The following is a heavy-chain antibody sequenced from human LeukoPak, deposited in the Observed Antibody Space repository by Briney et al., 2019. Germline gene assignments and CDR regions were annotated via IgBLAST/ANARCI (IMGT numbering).Heavy chain of an antibody. D-gene: IGHD5-12*01. CDR2: ISWDGTVK. CDR3: AKDSGYDWYYFDY. Sequence: PGGSLRLSCAASGFTFRSYAIHWVRQAPGKGLEWVAFISWDGTVKYYADSVKGRFTISRDNSKNTLYLQMNSLRAEDTAVYYCAKDSGYDWYYFDYWGQGTLVTVSS. J-gene: IGHJ4*02. CDR1: GFTFRSYA. V-gene: IGHV3-30-3*01.